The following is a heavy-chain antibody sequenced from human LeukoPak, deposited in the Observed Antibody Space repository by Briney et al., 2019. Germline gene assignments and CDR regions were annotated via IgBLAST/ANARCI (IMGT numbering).Heavy chain of an antibody. CDR1: GGSISSYY. V-gene: IGHV4-59*01. D-gene: IGHD4-23*01. CDR3: AREGVTYSLDY. CDR2: IYYSGST. Sequence: PSETLSLTCTVSGGSISSYYWSWIRQPPGKGLEWIGYIYYSGSTNYNPSLKSRVTISVDTSKNQFSLKLSSVTAAATAVYYCAREGVTYSLDYWGQGTLVTVSS. J-gene: IGHJ4*02.